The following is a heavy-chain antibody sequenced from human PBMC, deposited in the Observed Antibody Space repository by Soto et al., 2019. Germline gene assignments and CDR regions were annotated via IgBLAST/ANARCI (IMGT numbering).Heavy chain of an antibody. V-gene: IGHV3-30*18. CDR3: AKGLWSGPMDV. J-gene: IGHJ6*02. CDR1: GFTFSSYG. Sequence: QVQLVESGGGVVQPGRSLRLSCAASGFTFSSYGMHWVRQAPGKGLEWVAVIYDGSNKYYADSVKGRFTISRDNSKNTLYLQMTSLRAEDMAVCYCAKGLWSGPMDVWGQGTTVTVSS. CDR2: IYDGSNK. D-gene: IGHD3-3*01.